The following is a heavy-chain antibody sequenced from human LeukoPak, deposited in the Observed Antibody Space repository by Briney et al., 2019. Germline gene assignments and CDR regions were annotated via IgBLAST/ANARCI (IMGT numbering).Heavy chain of an antibody. V-gene: IGHV1-2*02. D-gene: IGHD3-10*01. CDR3: ARGGDGSGSFGDY. CDR1: GYTFTGYY. Sequence: ASVKVSCKASGYTFTGYYMHWVRQAPGQGLEWMGWINPNSGGTNYAQKFQGGVTMTRDTSISTAYMELSRLRSDDTAVYYCARGGDGSGSFGDYWGQGTLVTVSS. CDR2: INPNSGGT. J-gene: IGHJ4*02.